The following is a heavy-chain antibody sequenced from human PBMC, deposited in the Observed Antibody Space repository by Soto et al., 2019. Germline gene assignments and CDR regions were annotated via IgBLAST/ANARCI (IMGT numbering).Heavy chain of an antibody. CDR1: GFTFSSYA. Sequence: PGGSLRLSCAASGFTFSSYAMSWVRQAPGKGLEWVSGIRGSGGNTYYADSVKGRFTISRDNSKNTLYLQMNSLRAEDTAIYYCEKEYHYLDYWGQGTLVTVSS. CDR3: EKEYHYLDY. V-gene: IGHV3-23*01. CDR2: IRGSGGNT. J-gene: IGHJ4*02.